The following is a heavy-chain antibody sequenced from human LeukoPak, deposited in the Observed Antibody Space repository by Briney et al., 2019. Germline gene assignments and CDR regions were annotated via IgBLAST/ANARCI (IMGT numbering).Heavy chain of an antibody. CDR2: ISGSGGST. D-gene: IGHD3-22*01. CDR1: VFTFSSHA. CDR3: ARPEWFHYYDSSGSSDY. Sequence: GWSLSLSCAASVFTFSSHAMSWVRQAPGKGLEWVSAISGSGGSTYYADSVKGRFTISRDNSKNTLYLQMNSLRAEDTAVYYCARPEWFHYYDSSGSSDYWGQGTLVTVSS. J-gene: IGHJ4*02. V-gene: IGHV3-23*01.